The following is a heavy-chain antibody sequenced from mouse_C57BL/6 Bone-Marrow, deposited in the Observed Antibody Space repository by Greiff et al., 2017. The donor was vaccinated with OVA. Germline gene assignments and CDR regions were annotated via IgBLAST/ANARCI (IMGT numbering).Heavy chain of an antibody. D-gene: IGHD2-4*01. CDR3: ANDYDEGMDY. V-gene: IGHV1-59*01. J-gene: IGHJ4*01. Sequence: QVQLKQPGAELVRPGTSVKLSCKASGYTFTSYWMHWVKQRPGQGLEWIGVIDPSDSYTNYNQKFKGKATLTVDTSSSTAYMQLSSLTSEDSAVYYCANDYDEGMDYWGQGTSVTVSS. CDR2: IDPSDSYT. CDR1: GYTFTSYW.